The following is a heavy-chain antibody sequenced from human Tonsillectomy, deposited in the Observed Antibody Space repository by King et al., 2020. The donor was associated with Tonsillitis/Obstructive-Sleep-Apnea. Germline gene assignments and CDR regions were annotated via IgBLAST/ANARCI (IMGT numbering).Heavy chain of an antibody. CDR3: AKDISPRETVMPAAGGVY. D-gene: IGHD2-2*01. CDR1: GFTFDDYA. J-gene: IGHJ4*02. V-gene: IGHV3-9*01. Sequence: VQLVESGGGLVQPGRSLRLSCAASGFTFDDYAMHWVRHAPGKGLEWVSGISWNCGSIGYADSVKGRFTISRDNAKNSLYLQMNSLRAEDTALYYCAKDISPRETVMPAAGGVYWGQGTLVTVSS. CDR2: ISWNCGSI.